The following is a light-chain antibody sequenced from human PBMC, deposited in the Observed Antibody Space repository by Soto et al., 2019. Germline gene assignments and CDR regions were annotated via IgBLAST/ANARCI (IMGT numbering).Light chain of an antibody. CDR3: SSYAGSNNYV. CDR2: DVT. CDR1: SSDIGGYNY. Sequence: QSVLTQPPSASGSPGQSVTIYCTGTSSDIGGYNYVSWYQQHPGKAPKLIIYDVTKRPSGVPDRFSGSKSGNTASLTVSGLQAEDEADYYCSSYAGSNNYVFGTGTQLTVL. V-gene: IGLV2-8*01. J-gene: IGLJ1*01.